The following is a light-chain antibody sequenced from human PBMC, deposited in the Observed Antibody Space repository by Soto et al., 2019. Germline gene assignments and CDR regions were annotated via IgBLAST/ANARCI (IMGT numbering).Light chain of an antibody. CDR3: QQYGPSAIT. V-gene: IGKV3D-15*01. J-gene: IGKJ5*01. CDR1: ENIYTN. CDR2: GAS. Sequence: EIVMTQSPATLSVSPGERATLSCRASENIYTNLAWYQQKPGQAPRLLFSGASTRATGIPGRFSGSGSGTDFTLTISRLEPEDFAVYYCQQYGPSAITFGHGTRLEIK.